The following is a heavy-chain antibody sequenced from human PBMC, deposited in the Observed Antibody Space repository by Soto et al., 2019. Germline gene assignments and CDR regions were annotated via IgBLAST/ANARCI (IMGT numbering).Heavy chain of an antibody. D-gene: IGHD6-19*01. CDR1: GYTFTSYY. CDR2: INPSVGSA. J-gene: IGHJ4*02. V-gene: IGHV1-46*01. CDR3: AREAAVAGTSFDY. Sequence: QVQLVQSGAEVKKPGASVKVSCKASGYTFTSYYLHWVRQAPGQGLEWMARINPSVGSATYSQKSQGRVTMTRDTSTSTVSMELRSLRSEDTAVYYCAREAAVAGTSFDYWGQGTLVTVSS.